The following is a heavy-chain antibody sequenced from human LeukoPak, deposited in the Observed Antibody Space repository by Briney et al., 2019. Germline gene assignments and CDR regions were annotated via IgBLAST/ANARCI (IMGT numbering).Heavy chain of an antibody. CDR2: INHSGST. V-gene: IGHV4-34*01. J-gene: IGHJ5*02. CDR3: ARGGCVWGSYRGRYNWFDP. CDR1: GGSFSGYY. D-gene: IGHD3-16*02. Sequence: SETLSLTCAVYGGSFSGYYWSWIPQPPGKGLEWIGEINHSGSTNYNPSLKSRVTISVDTSMNQFSLKLSSVTAADTEVSYCARGGCVWGSYRGRYNWFDPWLQRTMVTVSS.